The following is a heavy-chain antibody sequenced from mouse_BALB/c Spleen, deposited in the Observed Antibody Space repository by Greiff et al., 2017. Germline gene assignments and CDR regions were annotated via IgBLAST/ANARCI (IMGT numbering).Heavy chain of an antibody. CDR1: GFTFSSFG. D-gene: IGHD2-2*01. CDR2: ISSGSSTI. J-gene: IGHJ2*01. Sequence: EVMLVESGGGLVQPGGSRKLSCAASGFTFSSFGMHWVRQAPEKGLEWVAYISSGSSTIYYADTVKGRFTISRDNPKNTLFLQMTSLRSEDTAMYYCAREGGYPYYFDYWGQGTTLTVSS. V-gene: IGHV5-17*02. CDR3: AREGGYPYYFDY.